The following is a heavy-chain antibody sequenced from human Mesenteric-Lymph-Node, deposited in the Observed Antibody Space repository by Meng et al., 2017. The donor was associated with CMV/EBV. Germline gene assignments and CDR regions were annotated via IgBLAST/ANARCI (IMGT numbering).Heavy chain of an antibody. CDR1: GFTFSSYW. CDR3: AKEGSDWSFEY. D-gene: IGHD6-19*01. Sequence: LSLTCAASGFTFSSYWMHWVRQAPGKGLVWVSRINSDGSSTSYADSVKGRFTISRDNAKNTLYLQMNSLRAEDTAVYYCAKEGSDWSFEYWGQGALVTVSS. J-gene: IGHJ4*02. V-gene: IGHV3-74*01. CDR2: INSDGSST.